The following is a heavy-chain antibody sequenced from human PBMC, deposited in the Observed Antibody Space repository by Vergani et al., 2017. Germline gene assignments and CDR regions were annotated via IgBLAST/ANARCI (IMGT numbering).Heavy chain of an antibody. CDR2: ISSSSSYI. CDR1: GFTFSSYS. J-gene: IGHJ6*02. CDR3: ARRPLGPAATLYYYDCMDV. Sequence: EVQLVESGGGLVKPGGSLRLSCAASGFTFSSYSMNWVRQAPGKGLEWVSSISSSSSYIYYADSVKGRFTISRDNAKNSLYLQMNSLRAEDTAVYYCARRPLGPAATLYYYDCMDVWGQGTTVTVSS. V-gene: IGHV3-21*01. D-gene: IGHD2-2*01.